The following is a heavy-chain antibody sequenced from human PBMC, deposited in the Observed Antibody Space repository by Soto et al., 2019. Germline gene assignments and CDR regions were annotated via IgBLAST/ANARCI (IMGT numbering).Heavy chain of an antibody. Sequence: EVQLLESGGGLVQPGGSLRLSCAASGFTFSSYAMSWVRQAPGKGLEWVSAISGSGGSTYYADSVKGRFTISRDNSKNALYLQMNSLRAEDTAVYYCAKDSQKTTVTTYNYWGQGTLVTVSS. CDR3: AKDSQKTTVTTYNY. CDR2: ISGSGGST. D-gene: IGHD4-17*01. V-gene: IGHV3-23*01. J-gene: IGHJ4*02. CDR1: GFTFSSYA.